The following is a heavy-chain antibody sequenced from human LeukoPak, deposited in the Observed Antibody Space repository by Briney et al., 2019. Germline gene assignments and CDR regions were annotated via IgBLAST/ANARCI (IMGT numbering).Heavy chain of an antibody. J-gene: IGHJ3*02. CDR1: GFTFSNYW. V-gene: IGHV3-74*01. CDR3: ARDVGGRRDAFDI. Sequence: GGSLRLSCAPSGFTFSNYWMHWVRQAPGKGRVWASGIYGEGDDISPTYADSVKGRFTISRDNAKNTLNLQMNSLRADDTAVYYCARDVGGRRDAFDIWGHGTMVTVSS. D-gene: IGHD2-15*01. CDR2: IYGEGDDI.